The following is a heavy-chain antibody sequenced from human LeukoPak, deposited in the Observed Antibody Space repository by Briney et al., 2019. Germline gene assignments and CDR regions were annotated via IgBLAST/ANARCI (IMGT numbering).Heavy chain of an antibody. Sequence: PGTSLRLSCAASGFTFTSYGMHWVRQAPGKGLEWVAVISYDGHFKYYADSVKGRFTISRDNSKNTLYLQMNGLGTEDTAVFYCAKSSRTVATLEPFDYWGQGSLVTVSS. CDR2: ISYDGHFK. D-gene: IGHD4-17*01. CDR3: AKSSRTVATLEPFDY. J-gene: IGHJ4*01. V-gene: IGHV3-30*18. CDR1: GFTFTSYG.